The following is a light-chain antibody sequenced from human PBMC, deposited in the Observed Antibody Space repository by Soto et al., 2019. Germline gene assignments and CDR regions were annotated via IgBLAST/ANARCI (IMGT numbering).Light chain of an antibody. CDR1: QSSSSY. CDR3: QQYSNSPIT. V-gene: IGKV3-20*01. CDR2: AAS. Sequence: ETVLTQSPGTLSLSPGERATLSCRASQSSSSYLTWYQQRPGQAPRLLIYAASRRATGIPDRFSGSGSGTDFTLPIRMLEPEDFAVYYCQQYSNSPITFGQGTRLEIK. J-gene: IGKJ5*01.